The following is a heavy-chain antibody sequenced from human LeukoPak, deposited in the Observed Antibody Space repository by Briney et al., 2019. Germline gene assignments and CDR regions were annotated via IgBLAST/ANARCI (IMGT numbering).Heavy chain of an antibody. D-gene: IGHD2-2*01. Sequence: GASVKVSCKASGGTLSSYAISWVRQAPGQGLEWMGGIIPIFGTANYAQKFQGRVTITTDESTSTAYMELSSLRSEDTAVYYCARDAMPRNYMDVWGKGTTVTVSS. CDR3: ARDAMPRNYMDV. CDR2: IIPIFGTA. J-gene: IGHJ6*03. V-gene: IGHV1-69*05. CDR1: GGTLSSYA.